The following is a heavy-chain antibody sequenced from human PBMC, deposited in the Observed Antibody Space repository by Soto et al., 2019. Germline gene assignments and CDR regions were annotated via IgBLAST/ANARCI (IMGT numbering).Heavy chain of an antibody. CDR2: IYNGGRT. V-gene: IGHV4-30-4*01. CDR1: GDSISSDGYH. CDR3: ARAPVGMDSINFFDH. Sequence: SETLSLTCTVSGDSISSDGYHWSWIRQSPGKGLEWIGYIYNGGRTFYRPSLESRINMSLDATKNSYSLRLTSVTAADTAVYYCARAPVGMDSINFFDHWGQGILVTVS. J-gene: IGHJ4*02. D-gene: IGHD2-8*01.